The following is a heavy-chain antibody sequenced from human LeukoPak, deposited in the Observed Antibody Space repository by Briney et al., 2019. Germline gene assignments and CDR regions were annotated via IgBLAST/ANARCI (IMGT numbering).Heavy chain of an antibody. Sequence: GGSLRLSCTTSGFIFTKYGMHWLRQAPGKGLEWVALIQFDGSNRYYADSVKGRFTISRDISKNTLYLQMNRLRVEDTAVYCAKDLVYWGQFSWGKGTLVTASS. CDR1: GFIFTKYG. V-gene: IGHV3-30*02. J-gene: IGHJ5*02. D-gene: IGHD1-26*01. CDR3: AKDLVYWGQFS. CDR2: IQFDGSNR.